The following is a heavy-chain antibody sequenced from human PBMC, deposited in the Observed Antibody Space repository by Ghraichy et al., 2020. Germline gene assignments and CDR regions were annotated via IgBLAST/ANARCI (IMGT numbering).Heavy chain of an antibody. Sequence: GGSLRLSCAASGFTFSDHFMAWVRQAPGKGLEWVGRIRNKPSGYTTEYAASVKGRFTVSRDDSMNSLYLQMNNLKTEDTAVYYCSRSYSTSGARYYMDVWGNGTPVPVSS. CDR3: SRSYSTSGARYYMDV. CDR2: IRNKPSGYTT. D-gene: IGHD2-2*01. J-gene: IGHJ6*03. V-gene: IGHV3-72*01. CDR1: GFTFSDHF.